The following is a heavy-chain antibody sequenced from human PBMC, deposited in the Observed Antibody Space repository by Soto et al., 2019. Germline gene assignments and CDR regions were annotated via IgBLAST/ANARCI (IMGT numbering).Heavy chain of an antibody. V-gene: IGHV5-51*03. J-gene: IGHJ6*02. CDR3: ARTAAAGKYYYGVDV. CDR2: IYPGDSDT. CDR1: GYTFTSYA. D-gene: IGHD6-13*01. Sequence: GASVKVSCKASGYTFTSYAMHWVRQMPGKGLEWMGIIYPGDSDTRYSPSFQGQVTISADKSISTAYLQWSSLKASDTAMYYCARTAAAGKYYYGVDVWGQGTTVTVSS.